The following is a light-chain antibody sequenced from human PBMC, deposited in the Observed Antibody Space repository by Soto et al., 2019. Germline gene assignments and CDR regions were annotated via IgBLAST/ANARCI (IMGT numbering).Light chain of an antibody. CDR2: EVS. J-gene: IGLJ2*01. CDR1: NSDVGAFEY. V-gene: IGLV2-14*01. CDR3: SSYTGSTTVV. Sequence: QSVLTQPASVSGSPGQSITISCTGTNSDVGAFEYVSWYQQHPGKAPKMLIYEVSNRPSGASNRFSGSKSCNTASLTISGLQAEDEADYYCSSYTGSTTVVFGGGTKVTVL.